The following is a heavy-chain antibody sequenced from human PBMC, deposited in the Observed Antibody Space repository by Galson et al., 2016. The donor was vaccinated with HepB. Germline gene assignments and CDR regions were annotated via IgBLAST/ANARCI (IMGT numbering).Heavy chain of an antibody. V-gene: IGHV3-23*01. D-gene: IGHD1-14*01. CDR2: ITSSGGST. CDR3: AKCPPGTRGSLDS. Sequence: SLRLSCAASGFTFSNYGMRWVRQAPGKGLEWVSSITSSGGSTYYADSVKGRFTISRDNSKNTLYLQMNSLRAEDTAVYYCAKCPPGTRGSLDSWGQGTLVTVSS. J-gene: IGHJ4*02. CDR1: GFTFSNYG.